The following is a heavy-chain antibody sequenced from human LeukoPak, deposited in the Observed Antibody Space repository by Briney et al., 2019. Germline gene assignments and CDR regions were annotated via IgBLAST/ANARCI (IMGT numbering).Heavy chain of an antibody. D-gene: IGHD6-13*01. CDR1: GFTFSSYG. J-gene: IGHJ6*03. CDR2: IRYDGSNK. CDR3: AKTLAAAGPGDYYYYMDV. Sequence: GGSLRLSCAASGFTFSSYGMHWVRQAPGKGLEWVAFIRYDGSNKYYADSVKGRFTISRDNSKNTLYLQMNSLRAEDTAVYYCAKTLAAAGPGDYYYYMDVWGKGTTVTISS. V-gene: IGHV3-30*02.